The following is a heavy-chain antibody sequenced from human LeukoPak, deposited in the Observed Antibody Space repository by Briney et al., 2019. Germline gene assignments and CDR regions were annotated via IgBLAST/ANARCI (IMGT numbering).Heavy chain of an antibody. J-gene: IGHJ4*02. CDR2: IYHSGST. D-gene: IGHD1-26*01. CDR1: GFTFSSYA. CDR3: ARELRTLFDY. V-gene: IGHV4-38-2*01. Sequence: GSLRLSCAASGFTFSSYAMSWIRQPPGKGLEWIGSIYHSGSTYYNPSLKSRVTISADTSKNQFSLKLSSVTAADTAVYYCARELRTLFDYWGQGTLVTVSS.